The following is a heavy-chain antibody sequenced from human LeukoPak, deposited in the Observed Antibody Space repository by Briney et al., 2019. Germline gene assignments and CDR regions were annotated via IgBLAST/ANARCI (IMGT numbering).Heavy chain of an antibody. CDR2: ISYDGSNK. J-gene: IGHJ4*02. CDR1: GFTFSSYA. Sequence: GGSLRLSCAASGFTFSSYAMHWVRQAPGKGLEWVAVISYDGSNKYYADSVKGRFTISRDNSKYTLYLQMNSLRAEDTAVYYCARDTFITIVRGAFDYWGQGTLVTVSS. D-gene: IGHD3-10*01. CDR3: ARDTFITIVRGAFDY. V-gene: IGHV3-30-3*01.